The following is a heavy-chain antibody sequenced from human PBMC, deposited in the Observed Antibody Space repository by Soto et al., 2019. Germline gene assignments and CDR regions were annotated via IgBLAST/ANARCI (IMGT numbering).Heavy chain of an antibody. CDR3: ARLPYYDILTGYYGIDV. V-gene: IGHV3-74*01. Sequence: EVQLVESGGGLVQPGGSLRLSCAASGFTFSSYWMHWVRQAPGKGLVWVSRINSDGSSTSYADSVKGRFTISRDNAKNTLYLQMNSLRAEDTAVYYCARLPYYDILTGYYGIDVWGQGTTVTVSS. CDR2: INSDGSST. D-gene: IGHD3-9*01. CDR1: GFTFSSYW. J-gene: IGHJ6*02.